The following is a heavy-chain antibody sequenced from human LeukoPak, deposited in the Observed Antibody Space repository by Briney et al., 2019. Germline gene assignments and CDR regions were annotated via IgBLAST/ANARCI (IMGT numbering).Heavy chain of an antibody. CDR2: ISYDGSNK. Sequence: GGSLRLSCAASGFTFSSYAMHWVRQAPGKGLEWVAVISYDGSNKYYADSVKGRFTISRDNSKNTLYLQMSSLRAEDTAVYYCAREVYNWNDSRWFDPWGQGTLVTVSS. V-gene: IGHV3-30-3*01. J-gene: IGHJ5*02. CDR1: GFTFSSYA. D-gene: IGHD1-20*01. CDR3: AREVYNWNDSRWFDP.